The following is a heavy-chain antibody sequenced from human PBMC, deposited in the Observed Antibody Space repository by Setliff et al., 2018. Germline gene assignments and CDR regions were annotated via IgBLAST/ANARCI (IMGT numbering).Heavy chain of an antibody. CDR2: IYVTEST. D-gene: IGHD3-10*01. CDR1: GYSISNGFY. J-gene: IGHJ4*02. Sequence: SETLSLTCAVSGYSISNGFYWGWIRQPAGKGLEWIGRIYVTESTKYNPSLKSRVTLSIDTSKNQFSLKLSSVTAADAALYYCAASRAYTGAVEEWFLPKTFDFWGQGSRSPSPQ. V-gene: IGHV4-38-2*01. CDR3: AASRAYTGAVEEWFLPKTFDF.